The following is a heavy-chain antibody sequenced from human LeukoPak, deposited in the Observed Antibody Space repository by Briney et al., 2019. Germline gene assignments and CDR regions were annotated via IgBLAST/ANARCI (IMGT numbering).Heavy chain of an antibody. V-gene: IGHV4-59*08. CDR2: IYYSGST. D-gene: IGHD6-13*01. CDR3: ARFSPVIAAAGNRDYFDY. CDR1: GGSISSYY. Sequence: SETLSLTCTVSGGSISSYYWSWIRQPPGKGLEWIGYIYYSGSTNYNPSLKSRVTISVDTSKNQFSLKLSSVTAADTAVYYCARFSPVIAAAGNRDYFDYWGQGTLVTVSS. J-gene: IGHJ4*02.